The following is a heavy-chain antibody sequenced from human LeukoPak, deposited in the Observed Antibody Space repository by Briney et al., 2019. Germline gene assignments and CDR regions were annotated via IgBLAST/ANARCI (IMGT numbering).Heavy chain of an antibody. Sequence: GGSLRLSCAASGFTFSSYAMSWVRQAPGKGLEWASAISGSGGSTYYADSVKGRFTISRDNSKNTLYLQMNSLRAEDTAVYYCAKDSSGYSSGSFDYWGQGTLVTVSS. CDR2: ISGSGGST. V-gene: IGHV3-23*01. D-gene: IGHD6-19*01. J-gene: IGHJ4*02. CDR1: GFTFSSYA. CDR3: AKDSSGYSSGSFDY.